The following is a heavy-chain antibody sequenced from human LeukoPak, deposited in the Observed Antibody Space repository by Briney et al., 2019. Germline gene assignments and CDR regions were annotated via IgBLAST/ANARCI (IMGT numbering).Heavy chain of an antibody. Sequence: ASVKVSCKASGYTFTGYYMHWVRQAPGQGLEWMGWINPNSGGTNYAQKFQGWVTMTRDTSISTAYMELSRLRSDDTAVYYCARDNKEQQLVQGAFDIWGQGTMVTVSS. V-gene: IGHV1-2*04. CDR3: ARDNKEQQLVQGAFDI. D-gene: IGHD6-13*01. CDR2: INPNSGGT. CDR1: GYTFTGYY. J-gene: IGHJ3*02.